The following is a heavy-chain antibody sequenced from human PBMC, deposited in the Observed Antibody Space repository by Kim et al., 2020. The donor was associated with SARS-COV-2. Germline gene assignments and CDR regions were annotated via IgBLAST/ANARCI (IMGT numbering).Heavy chain of an antibody. Sequence: GGSLRLSCAASGFTFSSYAMSWVRQAPGKGLEWVSAISGSGGSTYYADSVKGRFTISRDNSKNTLYLQMNSLRAEDTAVYYCAKDGEGASGYYDSSGGNWFDPRGQGTLVTVSS. D-gene: IGHD3-22*01. CDR1: GFTFSSYA. J-gene: IGHJ5*02. V-gene: IGHV3-23*01. CDR2: ISGSGGST. CDR3: AKDGEGASGYYDSSGGNWFDP.